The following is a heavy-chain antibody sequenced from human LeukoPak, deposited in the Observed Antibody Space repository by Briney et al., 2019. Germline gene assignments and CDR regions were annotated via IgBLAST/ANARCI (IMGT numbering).Heavy chain of an antibody. CDR1: GFTFSSYS. CDR3: ARGDWLPLPYAFDH. Sequence: GGSLRLSCAAPGFTFSSYSMNWVRQAPGKGLEWVSSISSSSYIYYADSVKGRFTISRDNAKNSLYLQMNSLRAEDTAVYYCARGDWLPLPYAFDHWGQGTLVTVSS. J-gene: IGHJ4*02. V-gene: IGHV3-21*01. D-gene: IGHD5-12*01. CDR2: ISSSSYI.